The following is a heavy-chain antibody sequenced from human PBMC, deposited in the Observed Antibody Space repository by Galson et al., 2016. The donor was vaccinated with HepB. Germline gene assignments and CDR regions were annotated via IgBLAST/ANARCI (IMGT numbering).Heavy chain of an antibody. Sequence: SETLSLTCTVSDGSIRSSSFSWGWIRQPPGKGLEWIGTVYRGKTYYNPSLASRATISMDMSKNQLPLELTSVTAADTAVYYCARVDGLWSGTPYYWYFDLWGRGTLVTVSA. CDR2: VYRGKT. CDR1: DGSIRSSSFS. V-gene: IGHV4-39*06. D-gene: IGHD3-3*01. J-gene: IGHJ2*01. CDR3: ARVDGLWSGTPYYWYFDL.